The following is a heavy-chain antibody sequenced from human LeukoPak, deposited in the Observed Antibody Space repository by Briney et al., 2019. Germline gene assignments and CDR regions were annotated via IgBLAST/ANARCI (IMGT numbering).Heavy chain of an antibody. CDR3: ARDPTVRGYKHFDY. V-gene: IGHV1-2*02. CDR2: ISPSSGGT. D-gene: IGHD5-24*01. CDR1: GYTLTDCD. J-gene: IGHJ4*02. Sequence: ASVKVSCKASGYTLTDCDINWVRQAPGEGLEWMGWISPSSGGTNYAQSFQGRVTMTRDTSVNTAYLELSSLTSDDTAVHFCARDPTVRGYKHFDYWGQGTLVTVSS.